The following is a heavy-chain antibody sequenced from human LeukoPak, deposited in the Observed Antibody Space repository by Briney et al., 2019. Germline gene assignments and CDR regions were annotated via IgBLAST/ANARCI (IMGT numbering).Heavy chain of an antibody. CDR1: GFTFTSYA. D-gene: IGHD6-13*01. Sequence: PGGSLRLSCAASGFTFTSYAMSWVRQAPVKGLEWVSGIIGSGGTTSYADSVKGPFTISRDISKNTLYLQMNSMGADDTAVYYCAKLAGYTSPWYLDYWGQGTLVTVSS. CDR3: AKLAGYTSPWYLDY. J-gene: IGHJ4*02. CDR2: IIGSGGTT. V-gene: IGHV3-23*01.